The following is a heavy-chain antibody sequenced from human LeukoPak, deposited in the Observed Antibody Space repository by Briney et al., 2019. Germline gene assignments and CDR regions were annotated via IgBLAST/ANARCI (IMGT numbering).Heavy chain of an antibody. D-gene: IGHD3-10*01. V-gene: IGHV1-69*04. Sequence: GASVKVSCKASGGTFSSYAISWVRQAPGQGLEWMGRIIPIIGIANSAQKFQGSDTITADTSTSTPYREPSSLRSEDTAVYYCARDYIGIFDYWGQGTLVTVSS. CDR3: ARDYIGIFDY. CDR2: IIPIIGIA. CDR1: GGTFSSYA. J-gene: IGHJ4*02.